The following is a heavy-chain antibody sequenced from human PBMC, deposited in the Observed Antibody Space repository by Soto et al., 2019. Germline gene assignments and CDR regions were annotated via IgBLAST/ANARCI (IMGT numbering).Heavy chain of an antibody. CDR1: GYSFTRFS. CDR2: INPKNGAT. J-gene: IGHJ4*02. D-gene: IGHD1-1*01. Sequence: ASVKVYCKACGYSFTRFSIHWVRQAPGQRLEWMGWINPKNGATNYARNFQGWVTMIRDTSISIVYMELRNLRSVDTAVYSCAIQTGVHVYCRQRTPVPVSS. CDR3: AIQTGVHVY. V-gene: IGHV1-2*04.